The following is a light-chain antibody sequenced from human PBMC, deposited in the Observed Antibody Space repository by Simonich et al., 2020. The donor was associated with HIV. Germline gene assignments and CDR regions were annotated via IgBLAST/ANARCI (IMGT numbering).Light chain of an antibody. CDR2: GAT. CDR1: QSISSY. V-gene: IGKV3-15*01. CDR3: QQYNKWPPWT. J-gene: IGKJ1*01. Sequence: EVVMTQSPATLSVSPGERATLSCRASQSISSYLAWYQQKPGQTPTLLIYGATTRATGIPARFSGSGSGTEFTLTISSLQSEDFAVYYCQQYNKWPPWTFGQGTKVEIK.